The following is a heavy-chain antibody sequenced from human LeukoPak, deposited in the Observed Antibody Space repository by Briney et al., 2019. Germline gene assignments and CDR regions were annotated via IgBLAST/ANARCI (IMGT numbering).Heavy chain of an antibody. D-gene: IGHD2-2*01. V-gene: IGHV4-39*01. J-gene: IGHJ4*02. CDR3: ARSQATAMVSDY. CDR2: IYYSGRT. Sequence: PSETLSLTCTVSGGSLNISSYYWGWIRQPPGKGLEWIGSIYYSGRTYYNPSLNIRVTIFVDTSKNQFSLKLNSVTAADTAVYYCARSQATAMVSDYWGQGTLVTVSS. CDR1: GGSLNISSYY.